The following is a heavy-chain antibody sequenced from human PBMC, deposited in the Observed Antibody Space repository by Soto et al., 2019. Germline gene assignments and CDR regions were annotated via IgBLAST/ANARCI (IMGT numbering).Heavy chain of an antibody. Sequence: AVKVCCKAFGVTFSSNRINWVRQAPGQGLEWVGGIVPIYRTAEYAQKFQGRVTRTADESERTSYIVLRSLKSQDTAVYYCVRDSWAKHSSSWGQGTLVNVSS. J-gene: IGHJ4*01. V-gene: IGHV1-69*13. CDR2: IVPIYRTA. CDR3: VRDSWAKHSSS. CDR1: GVTFSSNR. D-gene: IGHD6-13*01.